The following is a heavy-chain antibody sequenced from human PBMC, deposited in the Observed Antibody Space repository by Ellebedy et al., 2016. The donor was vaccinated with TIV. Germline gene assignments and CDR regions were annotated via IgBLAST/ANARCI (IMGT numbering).Heavy chain of an antibody. CDR3: ARRQRGYSSSSEFDY. D-gene: IGHD6-6*01. CDR2: INPNSGGT. CDR1: GYTFTGYY. J-gene: IGHJ4*02. V-gene: IGHV1-2*02. Sequence: ASVKVSXXASGYTFTGYYMHWVRQAPGQGLEWMGWINPNSGGTNYAQKFQGRVTMTRDTSISTAYMELSRLRSDDTAVYYCARRQRGYSSSSEFDYWGQGTLVTVSS.